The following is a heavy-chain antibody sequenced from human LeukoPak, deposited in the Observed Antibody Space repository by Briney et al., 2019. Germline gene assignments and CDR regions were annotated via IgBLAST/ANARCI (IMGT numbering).Heavy chain of an antibody. CDR3: ARAIWVSGSWYGDAFDI. V-gene: IGHV4-34*01. CDR2: INHSGST. CDR1: GESFSGYY. J-gene: IGHJ3*02. Sequence: SETLSLTCAVYGESFSGYYWSWIRQPPGKGLEWIGEINHSGSTNYNPSLKSRVTISVDTSKNQFSLKLSSVTAADTAVYYCARAIWVSGSWYGDAFDIWGQGTMVTVSS. D-gene: IGHD6-13*01.